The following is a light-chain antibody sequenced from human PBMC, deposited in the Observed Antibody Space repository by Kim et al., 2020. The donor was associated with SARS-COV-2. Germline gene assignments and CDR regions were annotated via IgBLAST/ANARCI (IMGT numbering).Light chain of an antibody. V-gene: IGKV1-13*02. Sequence: ASVGDRVTITCRASQGISSALAWYQHKPGKAPKLLIYDASSLESGVPSRFSGSGSGTDFTLTISSLQPEDFATYYCQQFNSYPLTFGGGTKVDIK. CDR2: DAS. J-gene: IGKJ4*01. CDR3: QQFNSYPLT. CDR1: QGISSA.